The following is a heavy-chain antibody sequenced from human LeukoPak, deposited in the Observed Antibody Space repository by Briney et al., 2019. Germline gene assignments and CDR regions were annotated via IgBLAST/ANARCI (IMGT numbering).Heavy chain of an antibody. D-gene: IGHD4-11*01. Sequence: PSETLSLTCTVSGGSINNYYWSWIRQPPGKGLEWIGYIYYSGFTNYNSALKSRVTISLDTSKNQFSLKLSSVTAADTAVYYCARHPLTTITHFDYWGQGTLVTVSS. J-gene: IGHJ4*02. CDR3: ARHPLTTITHFDY. CDR2: IYYSGFT. V-gene: IGHV4-59*08. CDR1: GGSINNYY.